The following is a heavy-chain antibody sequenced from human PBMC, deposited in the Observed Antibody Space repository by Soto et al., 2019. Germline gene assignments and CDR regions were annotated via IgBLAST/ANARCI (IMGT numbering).Heavy chain of an antibody. V-gene: IGHV4-4*02. CDR3: AKVGSGRRSFDY. J-gene: IGHJ4*02. CDR2: IYHSADT. Sequence: QVQLQESGPGLVKPSGTLSLTCAVSGGSISSSNWWSWVRQSPGKGLEWIGQIYHSADTNYNPSLNSRVNISVDKSKNQFSLKLTSVTAADTAVYYCAKVGSGRRSFDYWGQGTLVSVSS. D-gene: IGHD6-25*01. CDR1: GGSISSSNW.